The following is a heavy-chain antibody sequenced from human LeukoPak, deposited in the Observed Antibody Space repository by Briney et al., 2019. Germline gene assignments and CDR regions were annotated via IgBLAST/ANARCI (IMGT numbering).Heavy chain of an antibody. D-gene: IGHD1-20*01. CDR3: ARNRDNYNYYFDC. J-gene: IGHJ4*02. CDR2: LYSGGST. CDR1: GFTVSGKY. Sequence: GGSLRLSCAASGFTVSGKYVTWVRQAPGKGLEWVSILYSGGSTYYADSVKGRFTISRDNSKNTLYLQMNSLRTEDTAVYYCARNRDNYNYYFDCWGQGTLVTVSS. V-gene: IGHV3-66*01.